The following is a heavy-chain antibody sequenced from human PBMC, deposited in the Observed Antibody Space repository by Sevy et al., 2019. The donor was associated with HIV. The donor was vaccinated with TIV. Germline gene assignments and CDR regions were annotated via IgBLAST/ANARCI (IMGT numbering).Heavy chain of an antibody. CDR2: IWYEGINK. CDR1: GFAFTNYYA. J-gene: IGHJ4*01. V-gene: IGHV3-33*08. Sequence: GGSLRLSCAASGFAFTNYYAMHWVRQAPGKGLEWVAIIWYEGINKDYAEPVKGRFTISRDNSKNTLYLQMNSLRVDDTAVYYCARERRSSGIDYWGQGTLVTVSS. D-gene: IGHD3-10*01. CDR3: ARERRSSGIDY.